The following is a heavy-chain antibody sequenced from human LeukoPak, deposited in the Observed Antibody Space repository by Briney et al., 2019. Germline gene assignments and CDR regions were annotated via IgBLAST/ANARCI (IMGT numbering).Heavy chain of an antibody. J-gene: IGHJ4*02. Sequence: GGSLRLSCAASGFTFSSYSMNWVRQAPGKGLEWVSSISSSSSYIYYADSVKGRFTISRDNAKNSLYLQMNSLRAEDTAVYYCAKAPYGYNEPFDYWGQGTLVTVSS. CDR2: ISSSSSYI. CDR1: GFTFSSYS. CDR3: AKAPYGYNEPFDY. D-gene: IGHD5-12*01. V-gene: IGHV3-21*01.